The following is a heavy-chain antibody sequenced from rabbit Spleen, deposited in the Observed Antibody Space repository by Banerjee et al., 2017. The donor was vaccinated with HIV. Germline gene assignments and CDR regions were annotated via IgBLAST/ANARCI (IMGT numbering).Heavy chain of an antibody. Sequence: QSLEESGGDLVKPGASLTLTCTASGFSFSSNHYMCWVRQAPGKGLEWIACINTATGKAVYASWAKGRFTISKTSSTTVTLQVNSLTAADTATYFCAGDLPGVIGWNFDLWGPGTLVTVS. J-gene: IGHJ4*01. CDR3: AGDLPGVIGWNFDL. D-gene: IGHD1-1*01. V-gene: IGHV1S40*01. CDR1: GFSFSSNHY. CDR2: INTATGKA.